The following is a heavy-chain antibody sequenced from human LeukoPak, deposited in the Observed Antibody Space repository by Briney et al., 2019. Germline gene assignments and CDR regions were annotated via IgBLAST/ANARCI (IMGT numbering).Heavy chain of an antibody. CDR3: ARGEPMVRGVIIPSGAFDI. V-gene: IGHV4-30-4*01. CDR2: IYYSGST. CDR1: GGSISSGDYY. Sequence: PSETLSLTCTVSGGSISSGDYYWSWIRQPPGKGLEWIGSIYYSGSTYYNPSLKSRVTISVDTSKNQFSLKLSSVTAADTAVYYCARGEPMVRGVIIPSGAFDIWGQGTMVTVSS. J-gene: IGHJ3*02. D-gene: IGHD3-10*01.